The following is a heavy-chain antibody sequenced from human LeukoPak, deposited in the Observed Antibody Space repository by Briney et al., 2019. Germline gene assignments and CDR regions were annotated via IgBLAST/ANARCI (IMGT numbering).Heavy chain of an antibody. CDR2: AYYTGEI. CDR1: GGSISSYY. J-gene: IGHJ6*02. CDR3: GRHVSNGWDYHYGLDV. V-gene: IGHV4-59*05. D-gene: IGHD6-19*01. Sequence: SETLSLTCTVSGGSISSYYWGWIRQPPGKGLEWVGSAYYTGEIYSTPSLKSRLTISVDTSKNQFALTLTSVTAADTAVYYCGRHVSNGWDYHYGLDVWGQGTTVTVSS.